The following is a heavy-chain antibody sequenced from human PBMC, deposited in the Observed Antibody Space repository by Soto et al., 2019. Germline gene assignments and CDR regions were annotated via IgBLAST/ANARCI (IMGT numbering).Heavy chain of an antibody. J-gene: IGHJ4*01. Sequence: SETLSLTCAVSGYSISSDYSWGWIRQPPGKGLEWLGSIFHSGSTYYNPSLKSRVTISLDTSQNHFSLKLSSVTAADTAVYYCARENYYDGSGYYYYFDYWGHGTLVTVSS. D-gene: IGHD3-22*01. CDR3: ARENYYDGSGYYYYFDY. CDR2: IFHSGST. V-gene: IGHV4-38-2*02. CDR1: GYSISSDYS.